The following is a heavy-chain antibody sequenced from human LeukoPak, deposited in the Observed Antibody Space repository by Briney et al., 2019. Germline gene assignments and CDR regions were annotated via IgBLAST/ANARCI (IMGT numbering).Heavy chain of an antibody. CDR2: IYHSGST. V-gene: IGHV4-38-2*02. CDR1: GYSISSGYY. D-gene: IGHD3-22*01. CDR3: ARLYYDSSGFDY. Sequence: SETLSLTCSVSGYSISSGYYWGWIRRPPGKGLEWIGSIYHSGSTYYNPSLKSRVTISVDTSKNQFSLKLSSVTAADTAVYYCARLYYDSSGFDYWGQGTLVTVSS. J-gene: IGHJ4*02.